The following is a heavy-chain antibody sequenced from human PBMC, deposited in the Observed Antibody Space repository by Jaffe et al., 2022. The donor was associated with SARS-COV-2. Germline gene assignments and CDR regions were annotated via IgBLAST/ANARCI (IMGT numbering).Heavy chain of an antibody. CDR2: IFASDEN. CDR3: ARSADYVWGTWRPPPFDQ. J-gene: IGHJ4*02. Sequence: QVTLKESGPVLVKPTETLTLTCTVSGFSLSNRRMGVSWIRQPPGKALEWLAHIFASDENSYSTSLKSRLSISKDSSKSQVVLTMANMDPVDTATYYCARSADYVWGTWRPPPFDQWGQGTLVTVSS. V-gene: IGHV2-26*01. CDR1: GFSLSNRRMG. D-gene: IGHD3-16*01.